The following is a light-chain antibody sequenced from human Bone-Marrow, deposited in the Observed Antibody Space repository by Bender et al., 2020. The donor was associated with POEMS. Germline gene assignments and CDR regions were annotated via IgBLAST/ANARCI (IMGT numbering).Light chain of an antibody. J-gene: IGLJ3*02. CDR3: QSYDNSLGGWV. CDR2: DTT. Sequence: QAVVTQEPSLTVSPGGTVTLTCASSTGAVTTNYYANWFQQKPGQAPRPLIWDTTYKHSWTPARFSGSLLGDRAALTLSGAQPEDEGDYYCQSYDNSLGGWVFGGGTKLTVL. V-gene: IGLV7-43*01. CDR1: TGAVTTNYY.